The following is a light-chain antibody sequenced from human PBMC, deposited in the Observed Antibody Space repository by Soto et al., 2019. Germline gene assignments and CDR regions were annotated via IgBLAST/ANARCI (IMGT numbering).Light chain of an antibody. CDR1: QSVGYY. CDR3: QQRSNWLFS. J-gene: IGKJ3*01. Sequence: IVLTQSPATLSLSPGERATLSCRASQSVGYYLAWYQQKPGQAPRLLISDASNRATGIPARFSGSGSGTDITLTISSLEPEDFAVYYCQQRSNWLFSFGPGTKVEIK. CDR2: DAS. V-gene: IGKV3-11*01.